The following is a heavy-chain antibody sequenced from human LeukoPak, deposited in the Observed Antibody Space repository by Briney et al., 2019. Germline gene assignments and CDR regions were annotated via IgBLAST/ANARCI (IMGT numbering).Heavy chain of an antibody. CDR3: ARSYSSGWYSTDWFDP. CDR1: GDSVSSNSAA. D-gene: IGHD6-19*01. Sequence: PSQTLSLTCAISGDSVSSNSAAWNWIRQSPSRGLEWLGRTYYRSKWYNDYAVSVKSRITINPDTSKHQFSLQLNSVTPEDTAVYYCARSYSSGWYSTDWFDPWGQGTLVTVSS. J-gene: IGHJ5*02. V-gene: IGHV6-1*01. CDR2: TYYRSKWYN.